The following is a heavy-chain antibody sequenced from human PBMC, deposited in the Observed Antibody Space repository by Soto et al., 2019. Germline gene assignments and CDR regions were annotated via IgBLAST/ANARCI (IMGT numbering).Heavy chain of an antibody. D-gene: IGHD6-6*01. CDR1: GFTFSSYA. CDR2: ISGSGGST. CDR3: AKGDSSSYYYYYGMDV. Sequence: GGSLRLSCAASGFTFSSYAMSWVRQAPGKGLEWVSAISGSGGSTYYADSVKGRFTISRDNSKSTLYLQMNSLRAEDTAVYYCAKGDSSSYYYYYGMDVWGQGTTVTVSS. J-gene: IGHJ6*02. V-gene: IGHV3-23*01.